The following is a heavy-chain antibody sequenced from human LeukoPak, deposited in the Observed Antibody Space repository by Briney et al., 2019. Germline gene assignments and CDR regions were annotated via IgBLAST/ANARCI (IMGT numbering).Heavy chain of an antibody. J-gene: IGHJ4*02. CDR3: ARVGTRGRWLPSTGEDY. CDR1: GFTFSSYE. Sequence: GGSLRLSCAASGFTFSSYEMNWVRQAPGKGLEWVSYISSSGSTIYYADSVKGRFTISRDNAKNSLYLQMNSLRAEDTAVYYCARVGTRGRWLPSTGEDYWGQGTLVTVSS. V-gene: IGHV3-48*03. CDR2: ISSSGSTI. D-gene: IGHD5-24*01.